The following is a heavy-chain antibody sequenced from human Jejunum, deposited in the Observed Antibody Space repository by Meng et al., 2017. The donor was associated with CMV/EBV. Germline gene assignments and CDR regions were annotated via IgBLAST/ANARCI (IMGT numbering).Heavy chain of an antibody. CDR2: ISYDGRND. V-gene: IGHV3-30*02. Sequence: CAASGFTFSSNGMHWVRQAPGGGLEWVAFISYDGRNDSYADSVRGRFTISRDTSKYTLYLQMNSLRTEDTAVYHCAKSYNYAMDVWGQGTTVTVSS. D-gene: IGHD2-2*01. J-gene: IGHJ6*02. CDR1: GFTFSSNG. CDR3: AKSYNYAMDV.